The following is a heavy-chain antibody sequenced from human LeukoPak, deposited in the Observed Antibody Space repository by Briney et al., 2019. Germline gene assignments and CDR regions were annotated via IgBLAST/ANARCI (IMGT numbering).Heavy chain of an antibody. J-gene: IGHJ4*02. Sequence: SETLSLTCAVYGGSFSGYYWSWIRQPPGKGLEWIGEINHSGSTNYNPSLKSRVTISVDTSKNQFSLKLSSVTAADTAVYYCASIVGATRRFDYWGQGTLVTVSS. D-gene: IGHD1-26*01. CDR1: GGSFSGYY. CDR3: ASIVGATRRFDY. CDR2: INHSGST. V-gene: IGHV4-34*01.